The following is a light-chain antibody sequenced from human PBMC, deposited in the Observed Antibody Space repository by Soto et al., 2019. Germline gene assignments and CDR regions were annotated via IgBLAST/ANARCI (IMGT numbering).Light chain of an antibody. CDR2: DVR. CDR3: CSYAGSYTYV. CDR1: SSDVASYNY. Sequence: QSVLTQPRSVSGSPGQSVTISCTGTSSDVASYNYVSWYQQHPGKAPKLIIYDVRKRPSGVPDRFFGSKSASTASLTISGLQAEDEAEYYCCSYAGSYTYVYGTGTKVTV. V-gene: IGLV2-11*01. J-gene: IGLJ1*01.